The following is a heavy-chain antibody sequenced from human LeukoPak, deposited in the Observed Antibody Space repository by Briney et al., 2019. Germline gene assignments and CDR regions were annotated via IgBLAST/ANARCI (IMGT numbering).Heavy chain of an antibody. CDR1: GYTFTSYD. Sequence: ASVKVSCKASGYTFTSYDINWVRQATGQGLEWMGWMNPNSGNTGYAQKFQGRVTMTRNTSISTAYMELSSLRSEGTAVYYCARGGCSSTSCYPYYYYGMDVWGQGTTVTVSS. D-gene: IGHD2-2*01. CDR2: MNPNSGNT. CDR3: ARGGCSSTSCYPYYYYGMDV. J-gene: IGHJ6*02. V-gene: IGHV1-8*01.